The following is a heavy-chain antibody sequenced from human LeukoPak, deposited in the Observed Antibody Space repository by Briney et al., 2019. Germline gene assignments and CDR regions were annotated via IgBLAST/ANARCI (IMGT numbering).Heavy chain of an antibody. CDR1: GGSFSGYY. V-gene: IGHV4-34*01. J-gene: IGHJ4*02. CDR3: ARGAPTETYPKPYYFDY. Sequence: SETLSLTCAVYGGSFSGYYWSWIRQPPGKGLEWIGEINHSGSTNYNPSLKSRVTISVDTSKNQFSLKLSSVTAADTAVYYCARGAPTETYPKPYYFDYWGQGTLVTVSS. CDR2: INHSGST. D-gene: IGHD4-17*01.